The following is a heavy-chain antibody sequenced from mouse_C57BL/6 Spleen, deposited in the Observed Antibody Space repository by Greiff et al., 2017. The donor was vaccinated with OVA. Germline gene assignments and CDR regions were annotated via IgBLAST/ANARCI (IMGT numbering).Heavy chain of an antibody. CDR2: INPSNGGT. V-gene: IGHV1-53*01. CDR1: GYTFTSYW. Sequence: QVQLQQPGTELVKPGASVKLSCKASGYTFTSYWMHWVQQRPGQGLEWIGNINPSNGGTNYNEKFKSKATLTVDKSSSTDYMQLSSLTSEDSAVYYGARNGYGSSSWFAYWGQGTLVTVSA. J-gene: IGHJ3*01. D-gene: IGHD1-1*01. CDR3: ARNGYGSSSWFAY.